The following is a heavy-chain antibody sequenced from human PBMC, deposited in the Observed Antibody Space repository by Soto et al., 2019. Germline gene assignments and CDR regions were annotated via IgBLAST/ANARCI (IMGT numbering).Heavy chain of an antibody. Sequence: PSETLSLTCTVSGVSISSYSWTWIRQPAGKGLEWIGRSYSSGSTHYNPSLKSRVTISVDTSKNQFSLKLSSVTAADTALYFFARHWQWFDPWGQGTSVTVSS. CDR1: GVSISSYS. V-gene: IGHV4-59*05. CDR3: ARHWQWFDP. J-gene: IGHJ5*02. CDR2: SYSSGST.